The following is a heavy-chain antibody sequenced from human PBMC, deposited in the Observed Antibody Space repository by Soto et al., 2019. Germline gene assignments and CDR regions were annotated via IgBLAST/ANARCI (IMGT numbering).Heavy chain of an antibody. V-gene: IGHV1-2*02. J-gene: IGHJ4*02. CDR2: ISPKSGGT. D-gene: IGHD3-9*01. CDR1: GYSFINYY. CDR3: ARPPGYISDWYYFDL. Sequence: ASGKVSGKASGYSFINYYMHWVRQAPVQGFEWMGRISPKSGGTNYAQKFQGRVSLTWDTSLNTAYMELSSLMSEDTAVYYCARPPGYISDWYYFDLWGQGTQVTVSS.